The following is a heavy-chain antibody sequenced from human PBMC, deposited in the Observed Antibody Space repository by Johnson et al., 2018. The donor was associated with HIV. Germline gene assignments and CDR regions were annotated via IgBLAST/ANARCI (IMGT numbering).Heavy chain of an antibody. J-gene: IGHJ3*02. CDR3: AREKTTPDAFDI. CDR1: GFSVSRNH. D-gene: IGHD4-11*01. V-gene: IGHV3-66*01. Sequence: VQLVESGGGVVQPGRSLRLSCGASGFSVSRNHMNWVRQVPGKGLEWVSVIYSSGSTYYADSVKGRFTFSRDNSKNTLSLQMTSLGAEDTAVYYCAREKTTPDAFDIWGQGTMVTVSS. CDR2: IYSSGST.